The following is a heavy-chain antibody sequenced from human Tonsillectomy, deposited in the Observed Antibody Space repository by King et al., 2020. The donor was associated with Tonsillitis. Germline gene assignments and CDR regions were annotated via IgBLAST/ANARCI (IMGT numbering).Heavy chain of an antibody. D-gene: IGHD2-8*01. J-gene: IGHJ3*01. CDR1: GFTFENHA. Sequence: VQLVESGGAVVQPGGSLRLSCAASGFTFENHAMHWVRQAPGKGLEWVSVITGDGAATYYADAVKGRFTISRDNSKNSLFLQMNSLRAEDTALYYCAKELEMVDTYPPYYAFDVWGQGTMVTVSS. CDR3: AKELEMVDTYPPYYAFDV. V-gene: IGHV3-43D*04. CDR2: ITGDGAAT.